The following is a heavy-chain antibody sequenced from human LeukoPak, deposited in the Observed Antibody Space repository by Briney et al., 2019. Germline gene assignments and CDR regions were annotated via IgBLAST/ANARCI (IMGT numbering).Heavy chain of an antibody. J-gene: IGHJ4*02. D-gene: IGHD3-3*01. CDR3: AKDRFGVGSTYFEY. Sequence: PGGSLRLSCAASGFTFSSYGMHWVRQAPGKGLEWVAFVRFDGSDKYYADSVRGRFTISRDNSKNTLYLQMNSLRTEDTVVYYCAKDRFGVGSTYFEYWGQGTLVTVSS. CDR2: VRFDGSDK. CDR1: GFTFSSYG. V-gene: IGHV3-30*02.